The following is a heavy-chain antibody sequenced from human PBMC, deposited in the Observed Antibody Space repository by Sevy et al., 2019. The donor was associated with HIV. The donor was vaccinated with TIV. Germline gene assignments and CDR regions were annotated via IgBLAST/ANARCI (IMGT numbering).Heavy chain of an antibody. CDR2: IYPSDSDT. CDR1: GNNFNSYW. Sequence: GESLKISCKGFGNNFNSYWIGWVRQMPGKGLELMGFIYPSDSDTRYSPPFQGQVTISAVKSISTAYLQWSILKASDTAIYYCARSGYSGYAFDYWGQGTLVTVSS. V-gene: IGHV5-51*01. D-gene: IGHD5-12*01. J-gene: IGHJ4*02. CDR3: ARSGYSGYAFDY.